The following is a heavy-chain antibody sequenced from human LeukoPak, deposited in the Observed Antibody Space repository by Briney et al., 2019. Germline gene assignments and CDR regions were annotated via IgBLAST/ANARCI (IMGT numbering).Heavy chain of an antibody. CDR2: IYYSGST. V-gene: IGHV4-39*07. CDR3: ASYYGSGSVFDY. CDR1: GGSISSSSYY. D-gene: IGHD3-10*01. Sequence: PSETLSLTCTVSGGSISSSSYYWGWIRQPPGRGLEWIGSIYYSGSTYYNPSLKSRVTISVDTSKNQFSLKLSSVTAADTAVYYCASYYGSGSVFDYWGQGTLVTVSS. J-gene: IGHJ4*02.